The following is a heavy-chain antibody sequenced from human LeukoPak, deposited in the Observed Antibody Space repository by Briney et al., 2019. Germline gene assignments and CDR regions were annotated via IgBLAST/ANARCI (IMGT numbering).Heavy chain of an antibody. Sequence: ASVKVSCKASGYTFTRYDINWVRQATGQGLEWMGWMNPNSGNTGYAQKFQGRVTMARNTSISTAYMELSSLRSEDTAVYYCARGRDGDYDGNWYYYYGMDVWGQGATVTVSS. CDR3: ARGRDGDYDGNWYYYYGMDV. J-gene: IGHJ6*02. CDR2: MNPNSGNT. CDR1: GYTFTRYD. V-gene: IGHV1-8*01. D-gene: IGHD4-17*01.